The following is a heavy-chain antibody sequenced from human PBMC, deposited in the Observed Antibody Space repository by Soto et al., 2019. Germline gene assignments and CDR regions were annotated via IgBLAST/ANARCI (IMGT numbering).Heavy chain of an antibody. CDR2: IYYSGST. CDR3: ASWPIGDRTVDYYYYYGMDV. J-gene: IGHJ6*02. D-gene: IGHD3-10*01. V-gene: IGHV4-31*03. CDR1: GGSISSGGYY. Sequence: QVQLQESGPGLVKPSQTLSLTCTVSGGSISSGGYYWSWIRQHPGKGLEWIGYIYYSGSTYYNPSLKSRVTISVDTSNNQFSLKLSSVTAADTAVYYCASWPIGDRTVDYYYYYGMDVWGQGTTVTVSS.